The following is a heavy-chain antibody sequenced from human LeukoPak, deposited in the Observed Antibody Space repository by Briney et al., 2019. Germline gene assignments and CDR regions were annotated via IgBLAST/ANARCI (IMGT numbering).Heavy chain of an antibody. Sequence: GGSLRLSCAASGFTFSSYAMSWVRQAPGKGLEWVSAISGSGGSTYYADSVKGRFTISRDNSKNTLYLQMNSLRAEDTAVYYCAKDLARITIFGVAPRPGAFDIWGQGTMVTVSS. CDR2: ISGSGGST. J-gene: IGHJ3*02. V-gene: IGHV3-23*01. CDR1: GFTFSSYA. D-gene: IGHD3-3*01. CDR3: AKDLARITIFGVAPRPGAFDI.